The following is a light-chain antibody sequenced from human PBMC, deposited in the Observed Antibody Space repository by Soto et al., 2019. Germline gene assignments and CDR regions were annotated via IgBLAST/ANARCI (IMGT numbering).Light chain of an antibody. J-gene: IGKJ4*01. CDR3: QQRSSWPLT. V-gene: IGKV3-11*01. CDR1: QSVSSY. Sequence: ETVLTQSPATLSLSPGERAILSCRASQSVSSYLAWYQQKPGQAPRLLISDAANRATGIPARFSGSGSGTDFTLTLSSLEPEDCAVYYCQQRSSWPLTFGGGTKVEIK. CDR2: DAA.